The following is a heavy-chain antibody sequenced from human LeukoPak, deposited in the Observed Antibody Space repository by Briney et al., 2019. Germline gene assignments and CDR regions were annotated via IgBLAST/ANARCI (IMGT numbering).Heavy chain of an antibody. Sequence: GGSLRFSCAASGFTFSSRWMGWVRQAPGQGLEWVTNIRNDGLTQYYLDSVKGRFTISRDNATDSLSLQMNSLRAEDTAVYFCARHGDYCFDLWGQGTLVTVSS. V-gene: IGHV3-7*01. CDR2: IRNDGLTQ. J-gene: IGHJ4*02. D-gene: IGHD4-17*01. CDR3: ARHGDYCFDL. CDR1: GFTFSSRW.